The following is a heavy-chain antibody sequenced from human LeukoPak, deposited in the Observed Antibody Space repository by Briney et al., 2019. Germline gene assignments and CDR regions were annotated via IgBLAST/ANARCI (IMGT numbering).Heavy chain of an antibody. D-gene: IGHD2-15*01. CDR1: GFTFSNYG. CDR2: IRYDGGNK. J-gene: IGHJ4*02. V-gene: IGHV3-30*02. Sequence: PGGSLRLSCAASGFTFSNYGMHWVRQAPGKGLEWVAFIRYDGGNKYYADSVRGRFTISRDNSKNPLYLQMNSLRAEDTAVYYCAKGGSGSFVVATIFDYWGQGTLVTVSS. CDR3: AKGGSGSFVVATIFDY.